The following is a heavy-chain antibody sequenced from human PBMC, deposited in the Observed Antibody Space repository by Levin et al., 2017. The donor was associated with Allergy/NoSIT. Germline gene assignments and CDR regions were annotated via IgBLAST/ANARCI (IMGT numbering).Heavy chain of an antibody. CDR2: INPNSGGT. CDR3: ARDPYGSGSDPVDAFDI. V-gene: IGHV1-2*02. J-gene: IGHJ3*02. CDR1: GYTFTGYY. Sequence: ASVKVSCKASGYTFTGYYMHWVRQAPGQGLEWMGWINPNSGGTNYAQKFQGRVTMTRDTSISTAYMELSRLRSDDTAVYYCARDPYGSGSDPVDAFDIWGQGTMVTVSS. D-gene: IGHD3-10*01.